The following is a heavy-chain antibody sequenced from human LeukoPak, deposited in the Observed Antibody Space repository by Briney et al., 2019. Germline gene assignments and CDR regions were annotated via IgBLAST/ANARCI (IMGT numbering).Heavy chain of an antibody. D-gene: IGHD3-10*01. CDR3: ARDSEYYASGNYMDV. CDR2: IYHSGSS. Sequence: PSGTLSLTCAVSGGPISSNNWWSWVRPPPGKGLEWIGEIYHSGSSNYNPSLKSRVTISVDKSTNRFSLKLSSVTAADTAVYYCARDSEYYASGNYMDVWGKGTTVTVSS. J-gene: IGHJ6*03. CDR1: GGPISSNNW. V-gene: IGHV4-4*02.